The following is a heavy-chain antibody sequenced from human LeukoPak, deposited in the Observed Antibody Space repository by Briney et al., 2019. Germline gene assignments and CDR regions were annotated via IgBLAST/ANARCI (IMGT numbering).Heavy chain of an antibody. Sequence: SETLSLTCAVYGGSFSGYYWSWIRQPPGKGLEWIGEINHSGSTNYNPSLKSRVTISVDTSKNQFSLKLSSVTAADTAVYYCARPGGFGELSYWGQGTLVTVSS. CDR2: INHSGST. CDR3: ARPGGFGELSY. J-gene: IGHJ4*02. V-gene: IGHV4-34*01. CDR1: GGSFSGYY. D-gene: IGHD3-10*01.